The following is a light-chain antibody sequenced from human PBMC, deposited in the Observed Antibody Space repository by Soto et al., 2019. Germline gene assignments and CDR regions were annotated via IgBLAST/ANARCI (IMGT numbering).Light chain of an antibody. J-gene: IGLJ3*02. CDR3: SSYTNSFTWV. V-gene: IGLV2-14*01. CDR1: SSDVGAYNY. CDR2: EVS. Sequence: QSVLAQPASVSGSPGQSITISCTGTSSDVGAYNYVSWYQQHPGKAPKLIIFEVSNRPSGISNRFSGSKSGQTASLSIAGLQAEDEADYYCSSYTNSFTWVLCGGTKL.